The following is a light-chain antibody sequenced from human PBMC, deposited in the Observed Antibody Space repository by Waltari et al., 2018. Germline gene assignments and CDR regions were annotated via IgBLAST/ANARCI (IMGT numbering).Light chain of an antibody. CDR1: NSDAGFYNR. Sequence: QSALTQPPSVSGSPGQSVTISCAGTNSDAGFYNRVSWYQQSPGTAPKLIVYQVSNRPSGVPERFSGSKSGSTASLTISGLQAEDEADYYCYSYTTSGIYVFGTGTKVSVL. CDR2: QVS. V-gene: IGLV2-18*02. J-gene: IGLJ1*01. CDR3: YSYTTSGIYV.